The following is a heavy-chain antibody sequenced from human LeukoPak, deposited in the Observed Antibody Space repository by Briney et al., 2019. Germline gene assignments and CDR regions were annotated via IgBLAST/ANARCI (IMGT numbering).Heavy chain of an antibody. V-gene: IGHV4-38-2*02. CDR2: IYPSGNT. Sequence: SETLSLTCTVSGYSISSGFYWAWIRQPPGNGLEWIGNIYPSGNTYYTPSLKSRVTISLDTSKNQFSLKLSPVTAADTAVYYCARTQGRYYFDYWGQGTLVTVSS. CDR1: GYSISSGFY. J-gene: IGHJ4*02. D-gene: IGHD4-17*01. CDR3: ARTQGRYYFDY.